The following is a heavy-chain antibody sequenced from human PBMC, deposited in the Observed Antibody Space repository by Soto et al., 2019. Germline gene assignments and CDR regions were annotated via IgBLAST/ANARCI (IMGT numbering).Heavy chain of an antibody. Sequence: GASVKVSCKASGYTFTSYAMHWVRQAPGQRLEWMGWINAGNGNTKYSQKFQGRVTITRDTSASTAYMELSSLRSEDTAVYYCARDPMGIAVAGKDYWGQGTLVTVSS. J-gene: IGHJ4*02. V-gene: IGHV1-3*01. CDR1: GYTFTSYA. CDR3: ARDPMGIAVAGKDY. CDR2: INAGNGNT. D-gene: IGHD6-19*01.